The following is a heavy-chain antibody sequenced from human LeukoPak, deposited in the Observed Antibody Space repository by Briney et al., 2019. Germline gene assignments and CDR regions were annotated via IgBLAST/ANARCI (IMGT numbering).Heavy chain of an antibody. V-gene: IGHV4-39*07. D-gene: IGHD3-22*01. J-gene: IGHJ4*02. CDR1: GGSISSSSYY. Sequence: SETLSLTCTVSGGSISSSSYYWGWIRQPPGKGLEWIGSIYYSGSTYYNPSLKSRVTISVDTSKNQFSLKLSSVTAADTAVYYCARENYDSSGIADYWGQGTLVTVSS. CDR3: ARENYDSSGIADY. CDR2: IYYSGST.